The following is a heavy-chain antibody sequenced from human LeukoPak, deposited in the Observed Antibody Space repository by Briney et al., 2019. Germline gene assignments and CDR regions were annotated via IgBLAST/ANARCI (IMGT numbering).Heavy chain of an antibody. J-gene: IGHJ4*02. Sequence: PGGSLRLSCAASGFTFSSYEMNWVRQAPGKWLEWVSYISSSGSTIYYADSVKGRFTISRDNSRNTLYLQMNSLRAEDTAVYYCAKLVSQYSGYDYWGQGTLVTVSS. CDR2: ISSSGSTI. CDR1: GFTFSSYE. D-gene: IGHD5-12*01. V-gene: IGHV3-48*03. CDR3: AKLVSQYSGYDY.